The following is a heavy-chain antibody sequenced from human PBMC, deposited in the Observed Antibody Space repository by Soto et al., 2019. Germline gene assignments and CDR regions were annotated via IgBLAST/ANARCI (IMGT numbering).Heavy chain of an antibody. Sequence: LETMCLTCAVDGGSFSGYYWSWIRKTTGKGLEWIGEINHSGSTNYNPSLKSRVTISVDTSKNQFSLKLSSVTAADTAVYYCARCGGGVVGPAAPLSHMEVWGKGTTVTVSS. J-gene: IGHJ6*03. V-gene: IGHV4-34*01. CDR1: GGSFSGYY. CDR3: ARCGGGVVGPAAPLSHMEV. CDR2: INHSGST. D-gene: IGHD2-2*01.